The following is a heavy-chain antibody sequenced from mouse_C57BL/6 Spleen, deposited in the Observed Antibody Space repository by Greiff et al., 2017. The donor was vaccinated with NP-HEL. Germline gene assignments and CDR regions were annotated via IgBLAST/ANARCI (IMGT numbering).Heavy chain of an antibody. Sequence: QVQLQQSGPELVKPGASVKISCKASGYAFSSSWMNWVKQRPGKGLEWIGRIYPGDGDTNYNGKFKGKATLTADKSSSTAYMQLSSLTSEDSAVYFCAILGDGPWFAYWGQGTLVTVSA. D-gene: IGHD2-3*01. CDR2: IYPGDGDT. V-gene: IGHV1-82*01. CDR3: AILGDGPWFAY. CDR1: GYAFSSSW. J-gene: IGHJ3*01.